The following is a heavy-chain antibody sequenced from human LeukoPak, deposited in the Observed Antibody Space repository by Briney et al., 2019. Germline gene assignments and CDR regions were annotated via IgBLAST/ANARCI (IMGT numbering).Heavy chain of an antibody. CDR3: AREIIVVVPAAAARPFDY. V-gene: IGHV3-21*01. Sequence: GGSLRLSCAASQFTFTTYWMHWVRQAPGKGLEWVSSISSSSSYIYYADSVKGRFTISRDNAKNSLYLQMNSLRAEDTAVYYCAREIIVVVPAAAARPFDYWGQGTLVTVSS. CDR2: ISSSSSYI. J-gene: IGHJ4*02. D-gene: IGHD2-2*01. CDR1: QFTFTTYW.